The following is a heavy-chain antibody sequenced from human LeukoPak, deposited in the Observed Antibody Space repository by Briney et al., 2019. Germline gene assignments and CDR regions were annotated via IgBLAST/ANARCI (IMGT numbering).Heavy chain of an antibody. Sequence: SETLSLTCTVSSGSISSYYWSWIRQPPGKGLEWIGYIYSSGSTSYNPSLKSRVTISVDTSKNQFSLKLSSVTAADTAVYFCARSGYSGYDWEDYWGQGTLVTVSS. CDR2: IYSSGST. V-gene: IGHV4-59*12. CDR3: ARSGYSGYDWEDY. CDR1: SGSISSYY. D-gene: IGHD5-12*01. J-gene: IGHJ4*02.